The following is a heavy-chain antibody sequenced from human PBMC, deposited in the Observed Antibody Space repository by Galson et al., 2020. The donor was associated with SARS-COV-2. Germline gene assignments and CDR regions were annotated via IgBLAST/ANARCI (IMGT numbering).Heavy chain of an antibody. CDR2: INPSGGST. V-gene: IGHV1-46*01. Sequence: ASVKVSCKASGYTFTSYYMHWVRQAPGQGLEWMGIINPSGGSTSYAQKFQGRVTMTRDTYTSTVYMELSSLRSEDTAVYYCARDPRRRDGYNHEVPYFDYWGQGTLVTVSS. CDR1: GYTFTSYY. CDR3: ARDPRRRDGYNHEVPYFDY. D-gene: IGHD5-12*01. J-gene: IGHJ4*02.